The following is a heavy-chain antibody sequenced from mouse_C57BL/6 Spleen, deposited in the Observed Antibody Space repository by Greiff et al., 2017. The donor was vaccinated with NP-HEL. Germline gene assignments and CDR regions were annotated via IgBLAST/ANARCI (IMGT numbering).Heavy chain of an antibody. CDR3: ATYPYFDY. V-gene: IGHV1-69*01. J-gene: IGHJ2*01. Sequence: QVQLKQPGAELVMPGASVKLSCKASGYTFTSYWMHWVKQRPGQGLEWIGEIDPSDSYTNYNQKFKGKSTLTVDKSSSTAYMQLSSLTSEDSAVYYCATYPYFDYWGQGTTLTVSS. CDR1: GYTFTSYW. CDR2: IDPSDSYT.